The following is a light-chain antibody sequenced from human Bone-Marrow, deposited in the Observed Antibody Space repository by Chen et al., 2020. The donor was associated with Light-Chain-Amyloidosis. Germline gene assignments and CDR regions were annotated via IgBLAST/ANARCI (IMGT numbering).Light chain of an antibody. CDR1: NIGSTS. J-gene: IGLJ3*02. Sequence: SYVLTPPSSVSVAPGQTATIACGGNNIGSTSVHWYQQTPGRAPLLVVYDDSDRPSGIPERLSGSNSGNTATLTISRVEAGDEAYYYCQVWDRGSDRPVFGGGTKLTVL. V-gene: IGLV3-21*02. CDR2: DDS. CDR3: QVWDRGSDRPV.